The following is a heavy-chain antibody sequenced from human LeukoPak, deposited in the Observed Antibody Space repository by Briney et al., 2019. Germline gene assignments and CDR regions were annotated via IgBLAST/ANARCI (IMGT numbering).Heavy chain of an antibody. V-gene: IGHV3-53*01. D-gene: IGHD6-19*01. CDR2: IYTGGNT. J-gene: IGHJ3*02. CDR1: GFTVSSNY. CDR3: ASPSSGQSFDI. Sequence: PGGSLRLSCAASGFTVSSNYMNWVRQAPGKGLEWVSVIYTGGNTYYAESVKGRFTISRDNSKNTLYPQMHSLRAEDTAVYYCASPSSGQSFDIWGQGTMVTVSS.